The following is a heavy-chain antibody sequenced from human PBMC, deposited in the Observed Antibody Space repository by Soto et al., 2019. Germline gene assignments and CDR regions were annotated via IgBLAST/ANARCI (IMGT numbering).Heavy chain of an antibody. CDR1: GFSLSTTGVG. CDR2: IYWDDDK. J-gene: IGHJ3*02. D-gene: IGHD3-22*01. Sequence: QITLKESGPTLVKPAQTLTLTCTFSGFSLSTTGVGVGWIRQPPGKALEWLALIYWDDDKRYSPSLKSRLTITKDTSENQVVLRITNMDPVDTATYYCAHRLTSPYYADGRDYPHVFDIWGQVTMVVFAS. V-gene: IGHV2-5*02. CDR3: AHRLTSPYYADGRDYPHVFDI.